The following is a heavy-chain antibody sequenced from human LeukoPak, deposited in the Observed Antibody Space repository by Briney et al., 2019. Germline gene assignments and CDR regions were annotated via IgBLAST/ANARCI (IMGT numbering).Heavy chain of an antibody. CDR2: IYPGDSDT. CDR1: GYSFTSYW. J-gene: IGHJ4*02. Sequence: AGEPLKISCKGSGYSFTSYWIGWVRQMPGKGLEWMGIIYPGDSDTRYSPSFQGQVTISADKSISTAYLQWSSLKASDTAMYYCARSIAVAGPRGDYWGQGTLVTVSS. V-gene: IGHV5-51*01. CDR3: ARSIAVAGPRGDY. D-gene: IGHD6-19*01.